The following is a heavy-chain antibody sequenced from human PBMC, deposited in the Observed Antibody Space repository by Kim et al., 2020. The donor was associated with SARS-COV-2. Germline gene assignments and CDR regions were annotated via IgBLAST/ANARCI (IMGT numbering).Heavy chain of an antibody. Sequence: DTVKCRYTISRDNAKNSLYLQMNSLRDEDTAVYYCARESLAYYYYYYIDVWGKGTTVTVSS. CDR3: ARESLAYYYYYYIDV. V-gene: IGHV3-21*06. J-gene: IGHJ6*03.